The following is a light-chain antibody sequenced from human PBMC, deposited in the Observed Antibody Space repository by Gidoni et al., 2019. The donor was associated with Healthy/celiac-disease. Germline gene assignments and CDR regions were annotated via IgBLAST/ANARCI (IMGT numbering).Light chain of an antibody. Sequence: VMTQSPDSLAVSLGERATINCKSSQSVLYSSNNKNYLAWYQQKPGQPPKLLIYWASTRESGVPDRFSGSGSGTDFTXTISSXQAEDVAXXXCQXXXSTXXTFXXXTKVEIK. V-gene: IGKV4-1*01. CDR2: WAS. J-gene: IGKJ1*01. CDR3: QXXXSTXXT. CDR1: QSVLYSSNNKNY.